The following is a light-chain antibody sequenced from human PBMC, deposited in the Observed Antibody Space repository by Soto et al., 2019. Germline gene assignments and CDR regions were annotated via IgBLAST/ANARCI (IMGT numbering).Light chain of an antibody. CDR3: QVWASTSDHLHVV. V-gene: IGLV3-21*04. Sequence: SYELTQPPSVSVAPGKTARITCGGNNIGSKSVHWYQQKPGQAPVLVIYYDSDRPSGIPERFSGSNSGNTATLTISRVEAVDEADYYCQVWASTSDHLHVVFGGGTKLTVL. CDR1: NIGSKS. J-gene: IGLJ2*01. CDR2: YDS.